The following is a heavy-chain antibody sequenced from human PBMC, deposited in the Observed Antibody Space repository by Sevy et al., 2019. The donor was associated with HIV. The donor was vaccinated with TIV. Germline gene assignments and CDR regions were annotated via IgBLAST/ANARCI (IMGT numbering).Heavy chain of an antibody. D-gene: IGHD5-18*01. J-gene: IGHJ4*02. CDR3: ARVRYTYGSYYFDH. CDR2: ISSRGSTI. Sequence: GGSLRLSCAASEFTFSDYYISWIRQAPGKGLEWVTYISSRGSTIYYADSVKGRFTISRDNAKNSLYLQMNSLRAEDTAVYYCARVRYTYGSYYFDHWGQGTLVTVSS. CDR1: EFTFSDYY. V-gene: IGHV3-11*01.